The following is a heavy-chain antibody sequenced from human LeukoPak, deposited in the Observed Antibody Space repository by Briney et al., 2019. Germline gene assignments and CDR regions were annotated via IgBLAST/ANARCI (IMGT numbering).Heavy chain of an antibody. V-gene: IGHV3-23*01. CDR2: ISGSGGNT. D-gene: IGHD3-10*01. CDR3: AKSLSSRGLIIPKTSRSFDY. J-gene: IGHJ4*02. Sequence: GGSLRLSCAASGFTFSSYAMSWVRQAPGKGLEWVSAISGSGGNTYYADAVKGRFTIPRDNSKNTLSLQMSSLRPEDSAVYFCAKSLSSRGLIIPKTSRSFDYWGQGILVTVSS. CDR1: GFTFSSYA.